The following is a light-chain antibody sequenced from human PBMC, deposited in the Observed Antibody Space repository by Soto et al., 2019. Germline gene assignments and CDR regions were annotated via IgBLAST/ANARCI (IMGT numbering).Light chain of an antibody. CDR3: QQYDNLPIT. CDR1: QDISNY. Sequence: DIQMTQSPSSLSASVGDRVTITCQASQDISNYLNWYHQKPGKAPKLLIYAESNLETEVTSRFSGRGSGTDFTFTISSLQPEDIATYDCQQYDNLPITFGQGTRMEIK. CDR2: AES. V-gene: IGKV1-33*01. J-gene: IGKJ5*01.